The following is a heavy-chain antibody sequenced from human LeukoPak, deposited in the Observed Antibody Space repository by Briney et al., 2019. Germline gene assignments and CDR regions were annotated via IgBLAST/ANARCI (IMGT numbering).Heavy chain of an antibody. Sequence: PSETLSLTCTVSGGSISSYYWSWIRQPPGKGLEWIGYIYYSGSTNYNPSLKSRVTISVDTSKNQFPLKLSSVTAADTAVYYCARPKSSGWYLDFDPWGQGTLVTVSS. V-gene: IGHV4-59*08. CDR1: GGSISSYY. CDR2: IYYSGST. CDR3: ARPKSSGWYLDFDP. D-gene: IGHD6-19*01. J-gene: IGHJ5*02.